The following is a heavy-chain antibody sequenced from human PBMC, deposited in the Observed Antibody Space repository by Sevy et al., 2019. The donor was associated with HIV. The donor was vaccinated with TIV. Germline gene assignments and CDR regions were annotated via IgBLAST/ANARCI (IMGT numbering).Heavy chain of an antibody. CDR3: TRRASRVYGDHLNLY. J-gene: IGHJ4*02. D-gene: IGHD2-21*02. CDR1: GFTFGDYA. Sequence: GGSLRLSCTASGFTFGDYAMSWFRQAPGRGLEWVGFIRSETYGETTEYAASVKGRFTASRDDSKSIVYLQMNSLKTEDTAVYYCTRRASRVYGDHLNLYWGQGTLVTVSS. CDR2: IRSETYGETT. V-gene: IGHV3-49*03.